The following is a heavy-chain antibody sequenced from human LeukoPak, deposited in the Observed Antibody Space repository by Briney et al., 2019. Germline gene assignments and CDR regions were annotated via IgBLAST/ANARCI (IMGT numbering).Heavy chain of an antibody. V-gene: IGHV3-23*01. D-gene: IGHD3-22*01. J-gene: IGHJ1*01. CDR3: AIMHGYYDGSGYWVQ. CDR2: ITPNADRT. Sequence: GGSLRLSCAASGFTFGSYGMSWIRQAPGKGLEWVSFITPNADRTSYADSVEGRFTISRDNPRNTLYMQMNSLRDEDTAVYYCAIMHGYYDGSGYWVQWGQGTLVTVSS. CDR1: GFTFGSYG.